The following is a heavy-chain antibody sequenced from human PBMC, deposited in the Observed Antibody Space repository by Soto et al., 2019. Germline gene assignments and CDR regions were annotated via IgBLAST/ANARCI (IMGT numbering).Heavy chain of an antibody. D-gene: IGHD3-3*01. CDR3: AKPGDIYEFWSGYYRTANYFDF. J-gene: IGHJ4*02. CDR2: ISGNNGNT. CDR1: DYIFSNYH. Sequence: QLQLVQSGAEVKRPGDSVKVSCKASDYIFSNYHINWVRQAPGQGLEWMGWISGNNGNTQYAQMFQGRVTMTMEKSTKTVYMELRSLGSDDTAVYYCAKPGDIYEFWSGYYRTANYFDFWGQGSLVTVSS. V-gene: IGHV1-18*01.